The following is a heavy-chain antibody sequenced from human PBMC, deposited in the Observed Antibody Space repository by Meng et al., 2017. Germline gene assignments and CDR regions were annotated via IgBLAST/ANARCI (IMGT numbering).Heavy chain of an antibody. J-gene: IGHJ4*02. Sequence: QVQLHQSGPGLVTPSQTLSLTCAISGDSVSSNSADWNWIRQSPSRGLEWLGRTYYRSKWYNDDAVSVKSRITMNTYTSKNPFSLQLNSVTPEDTAVYYCVRQTSGNAFEYWGQGTLVTVSS. CDR2: TYYRSKWYN. CDR3: VRQTSGNAFEY. V-gene: IGHV6-1*01. D-gene: IGHD1-1*01. CDR1: GDSVSSNSAD.